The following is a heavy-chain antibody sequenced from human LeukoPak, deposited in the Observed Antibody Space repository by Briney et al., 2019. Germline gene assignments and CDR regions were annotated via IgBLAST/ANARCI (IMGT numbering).Heavy chain of an antibody. CDR3: ARGRLLWFGELYDFDY. V-gene: IGHV3-9*01. CDR2: IIWNSGSI. J-gene: IGHJ4*02. Sequence: GGSLRLSCAASGFTFDDYAMHWVRQAPGKGLEWVSGIIWNSGSIGYADSVKGRFTISRDNAKNSLYLQMNSLRAEDTAVYYCARGRLLWFGELYDFDYWGQGTLVTVSS. D-gene: IGHD3-10*01. CDR1: GFTFDDYA.